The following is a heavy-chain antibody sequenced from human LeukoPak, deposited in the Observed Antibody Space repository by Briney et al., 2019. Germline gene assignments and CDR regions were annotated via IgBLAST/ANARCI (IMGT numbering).Heavy chain of an antibody. CDR3: VRDFNTVTTAYLQH. CDR1: GFTFSSYE. V-gene: IGHV3-48*03. CDR2: ISSSASPI. J-gene: IGHJ1*01. Sequence: PGGSLRLSCAASGFTFSSYEMNWVRQAPGKGLEWVSYISSSASPIYYADSVKGRFTISRDDAKNSVYLQMNSLRAEETAVYYCVRDFNTVTTAYLQHWGQGTLVTVSS. D-gene: IGHD4-17*01.